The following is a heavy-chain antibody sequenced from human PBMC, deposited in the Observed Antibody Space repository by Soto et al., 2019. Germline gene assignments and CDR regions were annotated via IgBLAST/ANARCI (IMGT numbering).Heavy chain of an antibody. J-gene: IGHJ4*02. CDR3: VKCGLVCRPGPDF. Sequence: EVQLLESGGGLVQPGGSLRLSCAATGFIFSNYDMGWVRQAPGKGLEWVSAISHSGGGAYSVDSVRGRFTTSRDNSRNTLYLQMSSLRAEDTAIYYCVKCGLVCRPGPDFWGQGTLVTVSP. CDR1: GFIFSNYD. V-gene: IGHV3-23*01. D-gene: IGHD2-21*01. CDR2: ISHSGGGA.